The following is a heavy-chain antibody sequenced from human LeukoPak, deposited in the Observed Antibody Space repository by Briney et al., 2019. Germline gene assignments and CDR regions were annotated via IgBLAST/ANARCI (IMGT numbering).Heavy chain of an antibody. CDR3: ARDRGGWIDY. CDR2: IYSGGST. D-gene: IGHD6-19*01. Sequence: GGSLRLSCAAPGFTVSSNYMSWVRQAPGKGLEWVSVIYSGGSTYYADSVKGRFTISRDNSKNTLYLQMNSLRAEDTAVYYCARDRGGWIDYWGQGTLVTVSS. CDR1: GFTVSSNY. J-gene: IGHJ4*02. V-gene: IGHV3-53*01.